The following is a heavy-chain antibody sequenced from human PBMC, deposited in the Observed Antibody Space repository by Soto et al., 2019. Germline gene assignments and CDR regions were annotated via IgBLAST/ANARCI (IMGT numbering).Heavy chain of an antibody. CDR1: GGSFSGYY. CDR2: INHSGST. CDR3: ARGTVAPH. Sequence: SETLSLTCAVYGGSFSGYYWSWIRQPPGKGLEWIGEINHSGSTNYNPSLKSRVTISVDTSKDQFSLKLSSVTAGVTAVYYCARGTVAPHWGQGTLVTVSS. V-gene: IGHV4-34*01. D-gene: IGHD6-19*01. J-gene: IGHJ4*02.